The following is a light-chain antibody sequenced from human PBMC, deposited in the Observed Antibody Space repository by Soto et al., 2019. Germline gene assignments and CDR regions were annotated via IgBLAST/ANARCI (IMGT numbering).Light chain of an antibody. CDR3: QQASSLPYT. CDR1: QDISSW. CDR2: AAS. J-gene: IGKJ2*01. V-gene: IGKV1-12*01. Sequence: DIQMTQSPSSVSASVGDRVTITCRASQDISSWLAWYQQRPGKVPKLLIFAASILQSGVPSRFSGSGSGTDFSLTISSLQPEDFASYYCQQASSLPYTFGQGTKLDIK.